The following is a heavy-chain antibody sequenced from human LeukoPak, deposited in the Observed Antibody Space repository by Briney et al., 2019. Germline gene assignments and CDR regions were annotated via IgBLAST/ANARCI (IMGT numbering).Heavy chain of an antibody. V-gene: IGHV4-34*01. CDR1: GRSFSGYY. J-gene: IGHJ4*02. D-gene: IGHD3-22*01. Sequence: SQTLSLTCAVYGRSFSGYYWSWIRQPPGKGLEWIGEINHSGSTNYNPSLKRRGTISVDPSKNHFSLKVSSVTAGETVVYYCARGRSAMIVHYWGQGHLVTVSS. CDR2: INHSGST. CDR3: ARGRSAMIVHY.